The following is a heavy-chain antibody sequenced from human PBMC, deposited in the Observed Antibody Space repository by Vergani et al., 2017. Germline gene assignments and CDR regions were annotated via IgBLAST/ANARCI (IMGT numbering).Heavy chain of an antibody. CDR3: ARTSSISGSYYNGEWDY. J-gene: IGHJ4*02. Sequence: VQLVQSGTEVKKPGASVKIACKTSGYTFTNHHLHWVSQAPGQGLEWMGIITPGGSTDYGPKFQGRATMTRDTSTRTVYMDLTGRRSDDTAMYYCARTSSISGSYYNGEWDYWGQGTLVVVSS. CDR2: ITPGGST. V-gene: IGHV1-46*03. CDR1: GYTFTNHH. D-gene: IGHD3-10*01.